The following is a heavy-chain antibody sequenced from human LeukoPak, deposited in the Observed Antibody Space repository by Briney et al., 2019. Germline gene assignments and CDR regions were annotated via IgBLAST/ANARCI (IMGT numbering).Heavy chain of an antibody. V-gene: IGHV1-69*06. CDR1: GGTFSSYA. CDR3: ARMSWVTGASGGWFDP. Sequence: SVKVSCKASGGTFSSYAISWVRQAPGQGLEWMGGIIPIFGTANYAQKFQGRVTITADKSTSTAYMELSSLRSEDTAVYYCARMSWVTGASGGWFDPWGQGTLVTVSS. J-gene: IGHJ5*02. CDR2: IIPIFGTA. D-gene: IGHD1-20*01.